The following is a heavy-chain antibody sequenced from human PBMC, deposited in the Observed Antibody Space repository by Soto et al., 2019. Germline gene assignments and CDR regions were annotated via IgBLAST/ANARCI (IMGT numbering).Heavy chain of an antibody. Sequence: EVQLLESGGGLVQPGGSLRLSCAASGFTFSSYAMSWVRQAPGKGLEWVSAISGSGGSTYYADSVKGRFTISRDNSKNTLYLQMNSLRAEDTAVYYCASAFAYHDAFDIWGQGTMVTVSS. CDR2: ISGSGGST. CDR1: GFTFSSYA. J-gene: IGHJ3*02. CDR3: ASAFAYHDAFDI. V-gene: IGHV3-23*01. D-gene: IGHD2-2*01.